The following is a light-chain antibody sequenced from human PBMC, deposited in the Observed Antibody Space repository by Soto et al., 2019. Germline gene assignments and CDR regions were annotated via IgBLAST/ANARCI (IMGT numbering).Light chain of an antibody. V-gene: IGLV1-47*01. CDR2: RNN. CDR1: SSNIGSNY. J-gene: IGLJ1*01. Sequence: QSVLTQPHSASGTPGQRVTISCSGSSSNIGSNYVYWYQQLPGTAPKLLIYRNNQRPSGVPDRFSGSKSGTSASLAISGLRSEDEADYYCAAWDDSLSALFGTGTKVTVL. CDR3: AAWDDSLSAL.